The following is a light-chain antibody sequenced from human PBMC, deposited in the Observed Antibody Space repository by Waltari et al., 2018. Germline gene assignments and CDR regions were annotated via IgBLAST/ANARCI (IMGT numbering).Light chain of an antibody. CDR3: CSYAGSSPHVV. V-gene: IGLV2-23*01. Sequence: QSALTQPASVSGSPGQPTTIPCTAISSDVGSYRFVPCYHQHPGKAPNLMIYGGSQRPSGISNRFSGSKSGNTASLTISGLRAEDEADYYCCSYAGSSPHVVFGGGTKLTVL. CDR2: GGS. J-gene: IGLJ2*01. CDR1: SSDVGSYRF.